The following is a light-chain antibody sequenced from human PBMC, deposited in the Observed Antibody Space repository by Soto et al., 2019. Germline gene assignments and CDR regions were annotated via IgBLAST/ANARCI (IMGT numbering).Light chain of an antibody. CDR1: TGAVTGDHY. Sequence: QAVVTQEPSVTVSPGGTVILTCGSSTGAVTGDHYPYWFQQKPGQAPRILIYDTNNKNSWTPGRFSRSLLGGKAALTLSGAHPDDEADSYRLLTYGGLQVFGGGTKLTVL. CDR3: LLTYGGLQV. V-gene: IGLV7-46*01. CDR2: DTN. J-gene: IGLJ3*02.